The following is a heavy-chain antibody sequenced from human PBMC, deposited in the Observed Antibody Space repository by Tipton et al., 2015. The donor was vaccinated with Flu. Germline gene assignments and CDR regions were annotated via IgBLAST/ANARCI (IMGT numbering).Heavy chain of an antibody. J-gene: IGHJ5*01. Sequence: TLSLTCAVYGGSFSGYYWSWIRQPPGKGLEWIGEINHSGSSNYNPSLKSRVTISVDRSKNRFSLKLSSVTAADTAVYYCARRDYSNYVSVPKNWFDSWGQGILVTVSS. CDR3: ARRDYSNYVSVPKNWFDS. V-gene: IGHV4-34*01. CDR2: INHSGSS. D-gene: IGHD4-11*01. CDR1: GGSFSGYY.